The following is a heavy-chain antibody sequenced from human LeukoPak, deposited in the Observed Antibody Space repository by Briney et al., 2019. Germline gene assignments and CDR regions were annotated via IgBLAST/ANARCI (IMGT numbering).Heavy chain of an antibody. J-gene: IGHJ5*02. Sequence: ASVKVSCKASGYTFTSYAMHWVRQAPGQRLEWMGWINAGNGNTKYSQKFQGRVTITRDTSASTAYMELSSLRSEDTAVYYCARARVLYDSSGYHPWGQGILVTVSS. V-gene: IGHV1-3*01. D-gene: IGHD3-22*01. CDR3: ARARVLYDSSGYHP. CDR2: INAGNGNT. CDR1: GYTFTSYA.